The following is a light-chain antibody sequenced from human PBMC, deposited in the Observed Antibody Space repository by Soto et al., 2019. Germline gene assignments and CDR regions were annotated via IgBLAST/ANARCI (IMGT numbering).Light chain of an antibody. Sequence: EIQMTQSPSTLPASVGERATITCRASQSVDRSLAWYQQKPGKAPKILIYRASSLETGIPSRFSGSGSGTEFTLTISSLQPEDFATYYCQQLNSYPLTFGGGTKVDIK. CDR3: QQLNSYPLT. V-gene: IGKV1-5*01. CDR2: RAS. CDR1: QSVDRS. J-gene: IGKJ4*02.